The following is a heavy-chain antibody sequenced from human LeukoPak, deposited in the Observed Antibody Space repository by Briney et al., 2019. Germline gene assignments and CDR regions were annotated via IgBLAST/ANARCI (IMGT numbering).Heavy chain of an antibody. D-gene: IGHD6-13*01. V-gene: IGHV3-9*01. CDR3: AKAPGIAAAGTVWYFDY. CDR1: GFTFDDYA. Sequence: PGRSLRLSCAASGFTFDDYAMHWVRQAPGKGLEWVSGISWNSGSIGYADSVKGRFTISRDNAKNSLYLQMNSLRAEDTALYYCAKAPGIAAAGTVWYFDYWGQGTLVTVSS. J-gene: IGHJ4*02. CDR2: ISWNSGSI.